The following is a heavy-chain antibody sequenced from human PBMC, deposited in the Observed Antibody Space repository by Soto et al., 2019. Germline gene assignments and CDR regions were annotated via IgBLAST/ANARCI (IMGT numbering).Heavy chain of an antibody. V-gene: IGHV1-69*12. D-gene: IGHD6-19*01. CDR2: IIPMFGTA. J-gene: IGHJ2*01. Sequence: QVQLVQSGSEVKKPGSSVKVSCKASGGTFSSYAISWVRQAPGQGPEWMGGIIPMFGTAKYAQKFQGRVTITADESTSTAYMERRSLRSEDTAVYYCAQTLGLAVAGPGRFDLWGRGTLVTVSS. CDR3: AQTLGLAVAGPGRFDL. CDR1: GGTFSSYA.